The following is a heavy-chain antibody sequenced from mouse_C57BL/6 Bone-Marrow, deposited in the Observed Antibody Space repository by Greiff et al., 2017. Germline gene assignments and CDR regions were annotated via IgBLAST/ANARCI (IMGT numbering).Heavy chain of an antibody. V-gene: IGHV5-4*01. J-gene: IGHJ2*01. CDR1: GFTFSSYG. Sequence: EVKLMESGGDLVKPGGSLKLSCAASGFTFSSYGMSWVRQTPEKRLEWVATISDGGSYTYYPDNVKGRFTISRDNAKNNLYLQMSHLKSEDTAMYYCARDLIYYDYWGQGTTLTVSS. CDR3: ARDLIYYDY. CDR2: ISDGGSYT.